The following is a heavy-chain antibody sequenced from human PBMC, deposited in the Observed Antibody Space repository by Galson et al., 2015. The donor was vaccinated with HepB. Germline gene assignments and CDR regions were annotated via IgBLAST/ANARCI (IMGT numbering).Heavy chain of an antibody. J-gene: IGHJ3*02. Sequence: SLRLSCAASGFTFSIYSMNWVRQAPGKGLEWVSSISSSSSYIYYADSVKGRFTISRDNAKNSLYLQMNSLRAEDTAVYCCARETGGDGSYYDAGAFDIWGQGTMVTVSS. CDR2: ISSSSSYI. CDR1: GFTFSIYS. D-gene: IGHD1-26*01. V-gene: IGHV3-21*01. CDR3: ARETGGDGSYYDAGAFDI.